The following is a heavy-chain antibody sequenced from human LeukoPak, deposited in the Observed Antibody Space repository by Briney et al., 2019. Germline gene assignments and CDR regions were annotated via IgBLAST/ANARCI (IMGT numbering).Heavy chain of an antibody. CDR2: IKSKTDGGTT. CDR3: TTGYCSVGSCAFDH. J-gene: IGHJ4*02. V-gene: IGHV3-15*01. CDR1: GLTFSNAW. Sequence: GGSLRLSCAASGLTFSNAWMSWVRQAPGKGLEWVGRIKSKTDGGTTDYAASVKGRFTISRDDSKNTLYLQMNSLKTEDTAMYYCTTGYCSVGSCAFDHWGQGILVIVSS. D-gene: IGHD2-15*01.